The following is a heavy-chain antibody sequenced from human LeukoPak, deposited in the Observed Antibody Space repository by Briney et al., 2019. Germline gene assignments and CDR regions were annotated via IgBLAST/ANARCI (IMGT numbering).Heavy chain of an antibody. V-gene: IGHV3-74*01. Sequence: GGPLRLSCAASGFTFSSSWMHWVRQAPGKGLVWVSRINSDGSTTTYADPVKGRFTISRDNAKNTLYLQMNSLRAEDTAVYYCGRALGSPLDFWGQGTLVTVSS. D-gene: IGHD1-26*01. J-gene: IGHJ4*02. CDR1: GFTFSSSW. CDR2: INSDGSTT. CDR3: GRALGSPLDF.